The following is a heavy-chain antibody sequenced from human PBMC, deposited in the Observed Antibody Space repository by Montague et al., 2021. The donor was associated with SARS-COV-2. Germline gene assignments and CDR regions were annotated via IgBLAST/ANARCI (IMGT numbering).Heavy chain of an antibody. CDR2: IYYDGST. CDR3: ARYGSSFEQ. V-gene: IGHV4-59*03. D-gene: IGHD1-26*01. J-gene: IGHJ4*02. CDR1: GGSIRSYY. Sequence: SETLSLTCTVSGGSIRSYYWSWIRQTPGKGLEWIGYIYYDGSTNYNPSLKSRVTMSVDSSKNQFSLRLSSVTAADTAVYYCARYGSSFEQWGQGTLVTVSS.